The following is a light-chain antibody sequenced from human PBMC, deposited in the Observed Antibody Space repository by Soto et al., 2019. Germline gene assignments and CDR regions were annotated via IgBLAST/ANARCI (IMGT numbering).Light chain of an antibody. CDR3: FSFTTTSTHV. Sequence: QSALTQPASVSGSPGQSITISCSGTYNLVSWYQQHPGKAPKLMIFEVNKRPSGVSNRFSGSKSGNTTYLTISGLQVEDEAEYFCFSFTTTSTHVFGTGTKVTVL. J-gene: IGLJ1*01. CDR1: YNL. V-gene: IGLV2-14*02. CDR2: EVN.